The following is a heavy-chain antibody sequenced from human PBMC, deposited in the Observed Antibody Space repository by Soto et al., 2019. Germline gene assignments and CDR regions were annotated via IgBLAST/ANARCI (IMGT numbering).Heavy chain of an antibody. CDR2: IRVSDGSE. V-gene: IGHV3-23*01. CDR3: TRDGSPFALDV. CDR1: GFTFTNYA. Sequence: PGGSLRLSCAASGFTFTNYAMSWVRQAPGKGLEWVSTIRVSDGSEKYADFVEGRFTISRDTSKNTLSLQMNSLTGADTAVYYCTRDGSPFALDVWGLGTSVTVSS. J-gene: IGHJ6*02.